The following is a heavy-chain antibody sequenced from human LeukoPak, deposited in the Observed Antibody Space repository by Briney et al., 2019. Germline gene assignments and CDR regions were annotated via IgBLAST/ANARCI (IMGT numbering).Heavy chain of an antibody. CDR1: GGSISSSSYY. CDR3: ARVGHYCSSTSCYFGGWFDP. D-gene: IGHD2-2*01. J-gene: IGHJ5*02. V-gene: IGHV4-39*07. Sequence: SETLSLTCTVSGGSISSSSYYWGWIRQPPGKGLEWIGSIYYSGSTYYNPSLKSRVTISVDTSKNQFSLKLSSVTAADTAVYYCARVGHYCSSTSCYFGGWFDPWGQGTLVTVSS. CDR2: IYYSGST.